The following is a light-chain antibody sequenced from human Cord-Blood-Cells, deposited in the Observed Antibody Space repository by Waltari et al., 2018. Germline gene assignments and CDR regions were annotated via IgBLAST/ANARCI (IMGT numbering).Light chain of an antibody. J-gene: IGLJ3*02. Sequence: QSALTQPASVSRSPGQSITISCTGTSSDVGGYNYVSWYQQHPGKPPNPMIYDVSKRPSGVSNRFSGSKSGNTASLTISGLQAEDEADYYCSSYTSSSTWVFGGGTKLTVL. V-gene: IGLV2-14*01. CDR1: SSDVGGYNY. CDR2: DVS. CDR3: SSYTSSSTWV.